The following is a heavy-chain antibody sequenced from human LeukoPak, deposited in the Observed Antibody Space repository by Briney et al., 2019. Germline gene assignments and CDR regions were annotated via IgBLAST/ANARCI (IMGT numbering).Heavy chain of an antibody. Sequence: PGGSLRLSCAASGFTFSDYWMHWVRQAPGKGPVWVSRISSDGSSTSYADSVKGRFTISRDNAKNSLYLQMNSLRAEDTAVYYCAELGITMIGGVWGKGTAVTISS. CDR1: GFTFSDYW. V-gene: IGHV3-74*01. CDR2: ISSDGSST. D-gene: IGHD3-10*02. J-gene: IGHJ6*04. CDR3: AELGITMIGGV.